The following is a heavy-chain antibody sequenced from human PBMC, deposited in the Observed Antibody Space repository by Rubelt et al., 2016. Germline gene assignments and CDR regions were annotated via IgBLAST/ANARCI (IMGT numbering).Heavy chain of an antibody. D-gene: IGHD4-23*01. CDR3: ARDRGGNSVLDY. CDR2: ISAYNGNT. J-gene: IGHJ4*02. CDR1: GYTFTSYG. Sequence: QVQLVQSGAEVKKPGASVKVSCKASGYTFTSYGISWVRQAPGQGLEWMGWISAYNGNTNYAQKFQGRVTMTRDTSISTAYMELSRLRSDDTVVYYCARDRGGNSVLDYWGQGTLVTVSS. V-gene: IGHV1-18*01.